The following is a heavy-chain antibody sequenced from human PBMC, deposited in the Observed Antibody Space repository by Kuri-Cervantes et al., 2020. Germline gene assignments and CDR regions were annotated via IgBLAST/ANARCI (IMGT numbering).Heavy chain of an antibody. CDR3: ARDANVYYYYGMDV. Sequence: GESLKISCAASGFTFSHYWMAWVRQAPGKGLEWVANVNQDESARFYVDSVKGRLAISRDNAKDSLYLQMNSLRAEDTAVYYCARDANVYYYYGMDVWGQGTTVTVSS. J-gene: IGHJ6*02. V-gene: IGHV3-7*01. CDR1: GFTFSHYW. CDR2: VNQDESAR.